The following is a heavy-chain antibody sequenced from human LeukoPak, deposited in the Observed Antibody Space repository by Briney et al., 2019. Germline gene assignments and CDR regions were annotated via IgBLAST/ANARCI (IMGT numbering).Heavy chain of an antibody. CDR2: ISYDGSNK. CDR3: ARRDCSGGSCYLAY. Sequence: GKSLRLSCVVSGFTFSSYGMHWVRQAPGKGLEWAAVISYDGSNKYYADSVKGRFTISRDNSKNTLYLQMNSLRAEDTAVYYCARRDCSGGSCYLAYWGQGTLVTVSS. CDR1: GFTFSSYG. D-gene: IGHD2-15*01. J-gene: IGHJ4*02. V-gene: IGHV3-30*03.